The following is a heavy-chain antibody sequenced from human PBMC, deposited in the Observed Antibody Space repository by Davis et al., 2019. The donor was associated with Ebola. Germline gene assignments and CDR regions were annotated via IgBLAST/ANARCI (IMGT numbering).Heavy chain of an antibody. CDR2: LSFDGAYS. CDR1: GFTFRNFG. Sequence: GESLKISCAASGFTFRNFGMNWVRQAPGKGLEWVAFLSFDGAYSYYSDSVKGRFYISRDNSRNTLDLQMNSLRVEDTAVYYCARGYSTSWYYFDYWGQGTLVTVSS. CDR3: ARGYSTSWYYFDY. D-gene: IGHD6-13*01. J-gene: IGHJ4*02. V-gene: IGHV3-30*03.